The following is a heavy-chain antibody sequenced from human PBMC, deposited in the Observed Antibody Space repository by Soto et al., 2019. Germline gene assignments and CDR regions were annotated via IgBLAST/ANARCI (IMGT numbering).Heavy chain of an antibody. V-gene: IGHV1-69*02. J-gene: IGHJ6*03. Sequence: QVQLVQSGAEVKKPGSSVKVSCKASGGTFSSYTISWVRQAPGQGLEWMGRIIPILGIANYAQKFQGRVTITADKSTSSAYMEQSSLGSEDTALYYCASRHSGGSSWYYYYYYMDVWGKGTTVTVSS. CDR3: ASRHSGGSSWYYYYYYMDV. CDR2: IIPILGIA. CDR1: GGTFSSYT. D-gene: IGHD6-13*01.